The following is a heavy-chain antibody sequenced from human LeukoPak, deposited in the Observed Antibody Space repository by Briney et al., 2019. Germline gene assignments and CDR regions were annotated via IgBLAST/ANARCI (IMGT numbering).Heavy chain of an antibody. D-gene: IGHD2-15*01. Sequence: PGRSLRLSCAASGFTFDDYAMHWVRQAPGKGLEWVSGISWNSGSIGYADSVKGRFTISRDNSKNTLYLQMNSLRVEDTAVYYCARVLCGGSCPGYWGQGTLVTVSS. J-gene: IGHJ4*02. CDR3: ARVLCGGSCPGY. V-gene: IGHV3-9*01. CDR1: GFTFDDYA. CDR2: ISWNSGSI.